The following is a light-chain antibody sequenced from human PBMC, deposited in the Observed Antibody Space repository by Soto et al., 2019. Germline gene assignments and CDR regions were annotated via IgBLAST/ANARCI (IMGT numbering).Light chain of an antibody. CDR3: QQNDNSPWT. CDR1: QSVSSSF. V-gene: IGKV3-20*01. J-gene: IGKJ1*01. CDR2: GAS. Sequence: EIVLTQSPGTLSLSPGERATLSCRASQSVSSSFLAWYQQKPGQAPRLLIYGASSRATGIPYRFSGSGSGTDFTLTISRLEPEDLAVYYCQQNDNSPWTFGQGTKVEIK.